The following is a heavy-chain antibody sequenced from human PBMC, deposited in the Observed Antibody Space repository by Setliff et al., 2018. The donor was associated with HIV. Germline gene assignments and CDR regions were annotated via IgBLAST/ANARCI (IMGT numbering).Heavy chain of an antibody. V-gene: IGHV3-23*01. Sequence: GESLKISCAASGFTFSRYAMTWVRQAPGKGLEWVSAISGSGIGSYYPDSVKGRFTISRDNSKNTLFLQMNSLRAEDTAVYYCAKDRRYYYGSGSYAAETWGQRTLVTVSS. CDR1: GFTFSRYA. CDR2: ISGSGIGS. D-gene: IGHD3-10*01. J-gene: IGHJ5*02. CDR3: AKDRRYYYGSGSYAAET.